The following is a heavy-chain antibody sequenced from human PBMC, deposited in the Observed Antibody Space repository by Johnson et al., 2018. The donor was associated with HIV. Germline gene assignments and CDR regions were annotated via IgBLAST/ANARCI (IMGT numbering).Heavy chain of an antibody. D-gene: IGHD6-13*01. Sequence: VQLVESGGDLVQPGGSLRLSCAASGFTVSSNYMSWVHQAPGKGLEWVSVIYSGGSTGYADSVKGRFTISRDNAKNSLYLQMNSLTAEDTALYHCAKDRGTGIARDAFDMWGQGTMVTVS. CDR3: AKDRGTGIARDAFDM. CDR1: GFTVSSNY. CDR2: IYSGGST. V-gene: IGHV3-66*01. J-gene: IGHJ3*02.